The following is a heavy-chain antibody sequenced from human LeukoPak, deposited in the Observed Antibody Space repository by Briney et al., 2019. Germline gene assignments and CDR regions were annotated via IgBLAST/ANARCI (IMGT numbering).Heavy chain of an antibody. CDR2: INHSGST. D-gene: IGHD3-22*01. V-gene: IGHV4-34*01. J-gene: IGHJ4*02. CDR1: GGSFSGYY. Sequence: SETLSLTCAVYGGSFSGYYWSWIRQPPGKGLEWIGEINHSGSTNYNPSLKSRVTISVDTSKNQFSLKLSSVTAADTAVYYCARGWCDSSGYYPRYFDYWGQGTLVTVSS. CDR3: ARGWCDSSGYYPRYFDY.